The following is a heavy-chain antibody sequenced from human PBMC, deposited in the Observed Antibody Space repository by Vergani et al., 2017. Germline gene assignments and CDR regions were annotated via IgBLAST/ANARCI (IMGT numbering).Heavy chain of an antibody. Sequence: QVQLVQSGAEVKKPGSSVKVSCKASGGTFSSYAISWVRQAPGQGLEWMGGIIPIFGTANYAQKFPGRVTITADESTSTAYMELSSLRSEDTAVYYCARALHIYRLVGANIYYFDYWGQGTLVTVSS. J-gene: IGHJ4*02. CDR1: GGTFSSYA. CDR2: IIPIFGTA. D-gene: IGHD1-26*01. CDR3: ARALHIYRLVGANIYYFDY. V-gene: IGHV1-69*01.